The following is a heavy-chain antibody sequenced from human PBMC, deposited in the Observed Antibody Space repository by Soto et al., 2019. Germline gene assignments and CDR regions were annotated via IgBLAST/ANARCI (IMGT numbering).Heavy chain of an antibody. Sequence: QVQLQESGPGLVKPSETLSLTCTVSGGSISSYYWSWIRQPPGKGLEWIGYIYYSGSTNYNPSLKSRVTISVDTSKIQLSLNLSSVTAADTAVYYCARRYGYCFDYWGQGTLVTVSS. CDR1: GGSISSYY. D-gene: IGHD1-1*01. CDR2: IYYSGST. J-gene: IGHJ4*02. CDR3: ARRYGYCFDY. V-gene: IGHV4-59*08.